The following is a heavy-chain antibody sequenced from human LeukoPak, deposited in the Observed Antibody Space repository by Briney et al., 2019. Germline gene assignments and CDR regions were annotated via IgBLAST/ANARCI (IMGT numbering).Heavy chain of an antibody. Sequence: PGGSLRLSCAASGFTFSSYAMSWVRQTPGKGLEWVSAISGSGGSTYYADSVKGRFTISRDNSKNTLYLQMNSLRAEDTAVYYCAKGSAYYYYGMDVWGQGTTVTVSS. CDR3: AKGSAYYYYGMDV. J-gene: IGHJ6*02. V-gene: IGHV3-23*01. CDR2: ISGSGGST. CDR1: GFTFSSYA.